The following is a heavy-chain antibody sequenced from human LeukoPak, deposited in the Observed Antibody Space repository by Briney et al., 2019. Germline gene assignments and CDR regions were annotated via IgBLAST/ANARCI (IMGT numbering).Heavy chain of an antibody. D-gene: IGHD4-23*01. CDR2: INHSGST. V-gene: IGHV4-34*01. Sequence: SETLSLTCAVYGGSFSGYYWSWIRQPPGKGLEWIGEINHSGSTNYNPSLKSRVTISVDTSKNQFSPKLSSVTAADTAVYYCARGREVTADYWGQGTLVTVSS. J-gene: IGHJ4*02. CDR3: ARGREVTADY. CDR1: GGSFSGYY.